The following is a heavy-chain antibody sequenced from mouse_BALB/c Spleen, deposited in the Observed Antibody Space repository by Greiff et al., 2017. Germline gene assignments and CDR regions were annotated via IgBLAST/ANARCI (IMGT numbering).Heavy chain of an antibody. CDR2: INSNGGST. CDR3: ARSYGYLYYAMDY. CDR1: GFTFSSYG. D-gene: IGHD2-2*01. J-gene: IGHJ4*01. V-gene: IGHV5-6-3*01. Sequence: EVHLVESGGGLVQPGGSLKLSCAASGFTFSSYGMSWVRQTPDKRLELVATINSNGGSTYYPDSVKGRFTISRDNAKNTLYLQMSSLKSEDTAMYYCARSYGYLYYAMDYWGQGTSVTVSS.